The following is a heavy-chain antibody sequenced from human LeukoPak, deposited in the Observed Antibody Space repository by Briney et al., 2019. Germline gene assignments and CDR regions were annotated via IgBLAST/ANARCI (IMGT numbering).Heavy chain of an antibody. CDR1: GGSISSSSYY. CDR3: ARHEFGRQWLVECYFDY. D-gene: IGHD6-19*01. Sequence: PSETLSLTCTVSGGSISSSSYYWGWIRQPPGKGLEWIGSIYYSGSTYYNPSLKSRVTISVDTSKNQFSLKLSSVTAADTAVYYCARHEFGRQWLVECYFDYWGQGTLVTVSS. CDR2: IYYSGST. J-gene: IGHJ4*02. V-gene: IGHV4-39*01.